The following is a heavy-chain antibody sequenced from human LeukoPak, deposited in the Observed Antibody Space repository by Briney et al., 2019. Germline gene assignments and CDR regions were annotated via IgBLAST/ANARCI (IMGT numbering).Heavy chain of an antibody. Sequence: SVKVSCKAAGYTFTGYYMFWVRQAPGQGLEWMGGIIPIFGTANYAQKFQGRVTITADESTSTAYMELSSLRSEDTAVYYCAVTEPVPAAISRRFDPWGQGTLVTVSS. CDR1: GYTFTGYY. J-gene: IGHJ5*02. CDR2: IIPIFGTA. D-gene: IGHD2-2*02. V-gene: IGHV1-69*13. CDR3: AVTEPVPAAISRRFDP.